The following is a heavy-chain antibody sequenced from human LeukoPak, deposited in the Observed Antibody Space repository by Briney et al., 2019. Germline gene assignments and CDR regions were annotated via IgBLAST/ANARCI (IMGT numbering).Heavy chain of an antibody. V-gene: IGHV3-21*01. CDR1: GFTFRSYS. CDR2: ISSSSSYI. CDR3: ARGTVTTKGVDV. J-gene: IGHJ6*04. D-gene: IGHD4-11*01. Sequence: GGSLRLSCAASGFTFRSYSMNWVRQAPGKGLEWVSSISSSSSYIYYADSVKGRFTISRDNAKNSLYPQMNSLRAEDTALYYCARGTVTTKGVDVWGKGTTVTVSS.